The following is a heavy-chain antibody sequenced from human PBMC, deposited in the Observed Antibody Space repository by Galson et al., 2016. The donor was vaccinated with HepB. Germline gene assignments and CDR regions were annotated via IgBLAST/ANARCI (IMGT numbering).Heavy chain of an antibody. V-gene: IGHV2-70*01. CDR3: ARIRYTNTWYSYYYGMDV. CDR2: IDGGGDK. CDR1: GFSLSTSGMR. Sequence: ALVKPTQTLTLTCTFSGFSLSTSGMRVIWIRQPPGKALEWLSLIDGGGDKYYSISLKTRLTISKDTSKNQVVLTITNMDPVDTGTYYCARIRYTNTWYSYYYGMDVWGQGTAVTVSS. J-gene: IGHJ6*02. D-gene: IGHD6-13*01.